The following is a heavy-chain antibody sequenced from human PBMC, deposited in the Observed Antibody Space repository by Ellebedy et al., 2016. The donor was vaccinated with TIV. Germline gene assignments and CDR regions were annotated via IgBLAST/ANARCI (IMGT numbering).Heavy chain of an antibody. V-gene: IGHV1-3*01. D-gene: IGHD6-13*01. Sequence: ASVKVSCXASGYFFTTYALHWVRQAPGQNLEWIGWINPGNVYTYSSQKFQGRLTFTRDTSASTAYMELSSLTSEDTAIYYCARALRVAAAGTPAYWGQGTVVTVSS. CDR1: GYFFTTYA. CDR2: INPGNVYT. CDR3: ARALRVAAAGTPAY. J-gene: IGHJ4*02.